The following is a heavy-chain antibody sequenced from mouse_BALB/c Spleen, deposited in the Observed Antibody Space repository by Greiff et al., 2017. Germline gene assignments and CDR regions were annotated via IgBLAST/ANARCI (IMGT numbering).Heavy chain of an antibody. CDR3: ARGMDY. CDR1: GFNIKDTY. CDR2: IDPANGNT. Sequence: DVKLVESGAELVKPGASVKLSCTASGFNIKDTYMHWVKQRPEQGLEWIGRIDPANGNTKYDPKFQGKATITADTSSNTAYLQLSSLTSEDTAVYYCARGMDYWGQGTSVTVSS. J-gene: IGHJ4*01. V-gene: IGHV14-3*02.